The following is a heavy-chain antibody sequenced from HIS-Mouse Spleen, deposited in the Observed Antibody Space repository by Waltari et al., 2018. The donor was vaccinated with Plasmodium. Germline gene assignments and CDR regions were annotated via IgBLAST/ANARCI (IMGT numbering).Heavy chain of an antibody. J-gene: IGHJ3*02. CDR1: GFTFSSYW. CDR2: MKREGRLT. CDR3: ARTIAVVGTGDALDI. V-gene: IGHV3-74*01. Sequence: EVQLVESGGGLVQPGGSWSRSCAASGFTFSSYWMLWVRRAPGKVRGCVSGMKREGRLTRYADSVEVRFTISRDNATNTLYLQMNSLRAEDTAVYYCARTIAVVGTGDALDIWGQGTMVTVSS. D-gene: IGHD6-13*01.